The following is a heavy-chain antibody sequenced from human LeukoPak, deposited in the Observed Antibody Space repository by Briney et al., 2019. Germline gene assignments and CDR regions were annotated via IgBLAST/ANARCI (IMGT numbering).Heavy chain of an antibody. J-gene: IGHJ6*02. CDR2: INPSGGST. V-gene: IGHV1-46*01. Sequence: ASVKVSCKASGYTFTSYYMHWVRQAPGQGLEWMGIINPSGGSTSYAQKFQGRVTMTRDTSTSTVYMELSSLRSEDTAVYYCATASQGGVGYYYYGMDVWGQGTTVTVSS. CDR3: ATASQGGVGYYYYGMDV. CDR1: GYTFTSYY.